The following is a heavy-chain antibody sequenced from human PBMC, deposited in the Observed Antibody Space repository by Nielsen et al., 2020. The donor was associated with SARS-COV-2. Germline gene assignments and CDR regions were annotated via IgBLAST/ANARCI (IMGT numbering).Heavy chain of an antibody. D-gene: IGHD3-22*01. CDR1: GFTFSNPW. J-gene: IGHJ4*02. Sequence: GESLKISCAASGFTFSNPWMNWVRQAPGKGLEWVGRIKSKVDGGTTDYAGPVKGRFTISRDDSKNTLYLQMNSLRAEDTAVYYCAKGQFTRVVDQYYFEYWGQGTLVTVSS. V-gene: IGHV3-15*05. CDR2: IKSKVDGGTT. CDR3: AKGQFTRVVDQYYFEY.